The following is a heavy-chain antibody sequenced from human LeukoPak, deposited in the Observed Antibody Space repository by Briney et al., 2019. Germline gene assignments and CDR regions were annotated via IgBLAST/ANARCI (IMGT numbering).Heavy chain of an antibody. Sequence: PGRSLRLSCTASGFTFGDYAMSWVRQAPGKGLEWVGFIRSKAYGGTTEYAASVKGRFTISRDDSKSIAYLQMNSLKTEDTAVYYCRRLGYCSSTSCSDFDYWGQGTLVTVSS. J-gene: IGHJ4*02. V-gene: IGHV3-49*04. CDR1: GFTFGDYA. D-gene: IGHD2-2*01. CDR2: IRSKAYGGTT. CDR3: RRLGYCSSTSCSDFDY.